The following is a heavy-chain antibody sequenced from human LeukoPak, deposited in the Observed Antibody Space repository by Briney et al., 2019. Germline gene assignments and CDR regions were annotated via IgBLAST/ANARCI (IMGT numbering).Heavy chain of an antibody. CDR1: GGSISSGGYY. D-gene: IGHD3-22*01. CDR3: ARAVSDYYDSSGYSHFDY. Sequence: SETLSLTCTVSGGSISSGGYYWSWIRQPPGKGLEWIGYIYHSGSTYYNPSLMSRVTISVDRSKNQFSLKLSSVTAADTTVYYCARAVSDYYDSSGYSHFDYWGQGTLVTVSS. V-gene: IGHV4-30-2*01. CDR2: IYHSGST. J-gene: IGHJ4*02.